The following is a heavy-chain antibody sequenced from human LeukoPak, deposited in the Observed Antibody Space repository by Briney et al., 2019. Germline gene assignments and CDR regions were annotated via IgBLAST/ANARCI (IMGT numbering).Heavy chain of an antibody. Sequence: GESLKISCAASGFTFSSYWMRWVRQAPGKGLVWVSHIKSDGSRTSYADSVKGRFTTSRDNAKNTLYLQMNSLRTEDTAVYYCTTDIHYNKAFDIWGQGTMVTVSS. J-gene: IGHJ3*02. CDR1: GFTFSSYW. V-gene: IGHV3-74*01. CDR2: IKSDGSRT. CDR3: TTDIHYNKAFDI. D-gene: IGHD3-22*01.